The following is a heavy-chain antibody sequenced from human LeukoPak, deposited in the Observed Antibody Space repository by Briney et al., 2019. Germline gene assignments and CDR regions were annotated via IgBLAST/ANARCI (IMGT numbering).Heavy chain of an antibody. CDR3: ARHVEYSSSEDY. D-gene: IGHD6-13*01. Sequence: GGSLRLSCAASGFTFSSYSMNWVRQAPGKGLEWVPSISSSSYIYYADSVKGRFTISRDNAKNSLYLQMNSLRAEDTAVYYCARHVEYSSSEDYWGQGTLVTVSS. J-gene: IGHJ4*02. CDR2: ISSSSYI. V-gene: IGHV3-21*01. CDR1: GFTFSSYS.